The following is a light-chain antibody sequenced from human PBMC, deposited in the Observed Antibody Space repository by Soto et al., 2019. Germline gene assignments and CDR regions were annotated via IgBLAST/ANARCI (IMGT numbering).Light chain of an antibody. J-gene: IGKJ5*01. V-gene: IGKV1-5*01. CDR1: QSISSW. CDR3: QQLYTLPFT. Sequence: DVQMTQSPSTLSASVGHRVTITCRASQSISSWLAWYQQKPGKAPKLLIYEASTLQSGVPSRFSGSGSGTEFTLTISGLLPEDFAAYHCQQLYTLPFTFGQGTRLEIK. CDR2: EAS.